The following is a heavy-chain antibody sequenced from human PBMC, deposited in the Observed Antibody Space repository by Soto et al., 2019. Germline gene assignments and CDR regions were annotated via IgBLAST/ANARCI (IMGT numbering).Heavy chain of an antibody. CDR3: AREWDGDGYNSGWFDP. J-gene: IGHJ5*02. CDR2: ISSSSRTI. CDR1: GSTFSSYS. D-gene: IGHD5-12*01. V-gene: IGHV3-48*01. Sequence: GGSLRLSCAASGSTFSSYSMNWVRQAPGKGLEWVSYISSSSRTIYCADSVKGRFTISRDNAKNSLYLQMKRLRAEDTAVYYCAREWDGDGYNSGWFDPWGQGTLVTVSS.